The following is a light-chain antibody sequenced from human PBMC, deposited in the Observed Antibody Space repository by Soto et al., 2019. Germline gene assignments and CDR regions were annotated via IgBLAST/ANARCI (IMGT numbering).Light chain of an antibody. Sequence: AIRMTQSPSSLSASTGDRFTITCRAVRGISSYLAWYQQKPGKAPKLLIYAASTVQSGVPSRFSGSGSGTDFTLTINTLQPEDFAAYYCQQSYSNLALTFGGGTKVDIK. V-gene: IGKV1-8*01. J-gene: IGKJ4*01. CDR1: RGISSY. CDR2: AAS. CDR3: QQSYSNLALT.